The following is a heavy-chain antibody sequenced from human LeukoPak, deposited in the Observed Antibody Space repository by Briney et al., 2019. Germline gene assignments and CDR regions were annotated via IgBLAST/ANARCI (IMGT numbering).Heavy chain of an antibody. V-gene: IGHV4-59*01. J-gene: IGHJ4*02. CDR3: ARTGPRQLIDY. Sequence: SETLSLTCTVSGGSITNYYWTWIRQPPGKGLEWVGHIYYTGSTNYNPSLKSRVSISVDTSKNQFSLKLSSVTAADTAVYYCARTGPRQLIDYWGQGTLVTVSS. CDR1: GGSITNYY. D-gene: IGHD6-19*01. CDR2: IYYTGST.